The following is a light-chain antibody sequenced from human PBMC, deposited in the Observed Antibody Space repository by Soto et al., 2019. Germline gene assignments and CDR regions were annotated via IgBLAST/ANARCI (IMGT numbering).Light chain of an antibody. CDR3: QQYNNWHLT. Sequence: EIVMTQSPATLSVSPGERATLSCRASQSVSANLAWYQQKPGQAPRLIIYGASTRATDIPARFSGSGSGTEFTLNISSLQSADFAVYYCQQYNNWHLTFGGGTKVEIK. V-gene: IGKV3D-15*01. CDR1: QSVSAN. J-gene: IGKJ4*01. CDR2: GAS.